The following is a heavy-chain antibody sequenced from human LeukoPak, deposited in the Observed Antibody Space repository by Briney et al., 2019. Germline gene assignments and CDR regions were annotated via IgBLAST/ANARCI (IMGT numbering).Heavy chain of an antibody. CDR2: IYTSGNT. J-gene: IGHJ4*02. CDR1: GDSIGTGSSY. D-gene: IGHD2-15*01. CDR3: ARLDGGH. Sequence: PSQTLSLTCTVSGDSIGTGSSYWSWIRQPAGKGLEWIGRIYTSGNTNYNPSPKSRVTISVDTSKNQFSLKLSSVTAADTAVYYCARLDGGHWGQGTLVTVSS. V-gene: IGHV4-61*02.